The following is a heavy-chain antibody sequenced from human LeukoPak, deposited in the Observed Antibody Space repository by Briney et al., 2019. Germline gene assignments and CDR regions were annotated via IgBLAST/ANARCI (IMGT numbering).Heavy chain of an antibody. CDR2: VKSGGSDT. D-gene: IGHD2-21*02. V-gene: IGHV3-74*03. CDR3: VRGGGDSNSAYYFDF. J-gene: IGHJ4*02. Sequence: GGSRRLSCAASGLFNSYWMHWVRQVPGKGLVWVSGVKSGGSDTTYADSVKCRITIASDNAKMSLLLQINSLRVEATAVYDCVRGGGDSNSAYYFDFWGQGALVTVSS. CDR1: GLFNSYW.